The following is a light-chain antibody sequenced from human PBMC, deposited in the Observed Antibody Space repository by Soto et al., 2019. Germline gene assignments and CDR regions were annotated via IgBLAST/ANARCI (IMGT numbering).Light chain of an antibody. Sequence: IVMTQSPATLSMSPGERATLSCRASQSLNRDLAWYQQKPGQSPRLLIFGASIRATGIPARFSGSGSGTEFTLTIGSLQSEDFAVYYCQQRSNWPPVITFGGGTKVEIK. CDR1: QSLNRD. V-gene: IGKV3-15*01. J-gene: IGKJ4*01. CDR2: GAS. CDR3: QQRSNWPPVIT.